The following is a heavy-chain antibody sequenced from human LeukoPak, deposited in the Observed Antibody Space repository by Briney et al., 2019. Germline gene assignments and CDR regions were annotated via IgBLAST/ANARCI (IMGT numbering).Heavy chain of an antibody. CDR3: AREIYGEDFFDY. V-gene: IGHV3-7*01. CDR2: IKQDESKK. J-gene: IGHJ4*02. Sequence: GGSLRLSCAASGFTFSNYWMSWVRQAPGKGLEWVANIKQDESKKYYVDSVKGRFTISRDNAKNSLYLQMTSLRAEDTAVYYCAREIYGEDFFDYWGQGTLVTVSS. CDR1: GFTFSNYW. D-gene: IGHD3-10*01.